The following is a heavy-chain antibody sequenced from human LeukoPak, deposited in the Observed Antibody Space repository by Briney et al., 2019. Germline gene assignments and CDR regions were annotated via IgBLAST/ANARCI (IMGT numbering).Heavy chain of an antibody. D-gene: IGHD3-22*01. V-gene: IGHV4-30-4*02. J-gene: IGHJ4*02. CDR3: ASYSYYYDSSGYFDY. CDR2: IYYSGSA. CDR1: GGSISSGNYF. Sequence: SETLSLTCTVSGGSISSGNYFWTWIRQPPGKGLEWIGYIYYSGSAYYNPSLMGRVSISIDTSKNQFSLKLSSVTAADTAVYYCASYSYYYDSSGYFDYWGQGTLVTVSS.